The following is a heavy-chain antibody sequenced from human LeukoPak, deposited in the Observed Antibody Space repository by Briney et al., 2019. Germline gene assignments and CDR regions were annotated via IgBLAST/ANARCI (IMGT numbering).Heavy chain of an antibody. CDR1: GYTFTSYG. J-gene: IGHJ3*02. CDR2: ITAYNGNT. CDR3: ARDRSSGYYYRGDSFDI. Sequence: ASVKVSCKASGYTFTSYGISRVRQAPGQGLEWMGWITAYNGNTNYAQKVQGRVTMTTDTSTSTAYMELRSLRSDDTAVYYCARDRSSGYYYRGDSFDIWGQGTMVTVST. V-gene: IGHV1-18*01. D-gene: IGHD3-22*01.